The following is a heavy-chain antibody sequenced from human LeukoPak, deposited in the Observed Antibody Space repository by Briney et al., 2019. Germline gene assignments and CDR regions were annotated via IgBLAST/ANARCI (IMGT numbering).Heavy chain of an antibody. CDR3: ARVPRQRGYYYDSSGFPAPFDY. J-gene: IGHJ4*02. D-gene: IGHD3-22*01. V-gene: IGHV1-69*13. Sequence: SVKISCKASGGTFSSYAISWVRQAPGQGLEWMGGIIPIFGTANYAQKFQGRVTITADESTSTAYMELSSLRSEDTAVYYCARVPRQRGYYYDSSGFPAPFDYWGQGTLVTVSS. CDR2: IIPIFGTA. CDR1: GGTFSSYA.